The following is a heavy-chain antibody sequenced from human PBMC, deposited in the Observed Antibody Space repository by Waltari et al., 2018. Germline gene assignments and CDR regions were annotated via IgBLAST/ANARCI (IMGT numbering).Heavy chain of an antibody. V-gene: IGHV4-59*01. J-gene: IGHJ3*02. CDR3: ARGNWWELLRPPAFDI. Sequence: QVQLQESGPGLVKPSETLSLTCTVAGGSISSYYWRWIRQPPGKGLEWMGYIYYSGSTNYNPSLKSRVTISVDTSKNQFSLKLSSVTAADTAVYYCARGNWWELLRPPAFDIWGQGTMVTVSS. CDR1: GGSISSYY. CDR2: IYYSGST. D-gene: IGHD1-26*01.